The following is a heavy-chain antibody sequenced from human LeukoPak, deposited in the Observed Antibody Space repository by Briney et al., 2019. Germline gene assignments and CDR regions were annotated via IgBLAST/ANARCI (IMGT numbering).Heavy chain of an antibody. J-gene: IGHJ4*02. V-gene: IGHV3-23*01. D-gene: IGHD1-26*01. CDR1: GFTFSSYS. Sequence: GGSLRLSCAASGFTFSSYSMNWVRQAPGKGLEWVSGISTSGDRTYYADSVKGRFTISRDNSKNTLYLQMNSLRAEDTAEYYCARSAVGTSCCTAVDYWGQGTLVTVSS. CDR2: ISTSGDRT. CDR3: ARSAVGTSCCTAVDY.